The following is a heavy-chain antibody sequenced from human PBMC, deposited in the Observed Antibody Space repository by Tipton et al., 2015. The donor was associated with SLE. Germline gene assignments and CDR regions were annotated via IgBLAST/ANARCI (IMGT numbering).Heavy chain of an antibody. J-gene: IGHJ4*02. CDR1: GFTFSSYA. V-gene: IGHV3-23*03. Sequence: LSLTCAASGFTFSSYAMSWVRQAPGKGLEWVSVIYSGGSSTYYADSVKGRFTISRDNSKNTLYLQMNSLRAEDTAVYYCAKGGYCSSTSCYIDYWGQGTLVTVSS. D-gene: IGHD2-2*02. CDR3: AKGGYCSSTSCYIDY. CDR2: IYSGGSST.